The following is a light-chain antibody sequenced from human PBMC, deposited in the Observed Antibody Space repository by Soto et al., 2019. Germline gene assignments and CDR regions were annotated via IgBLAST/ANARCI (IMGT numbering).Light chain of an antibody. J-gene: IGKJ1*01. Sequence: DIQMTQSPSTLSASVGDRVTITCRASQSISSWLAWYQQKPGKAPKLLIYDASSLESGVPSRFSGSRSGTEFTHTNSRLQPNDFATYYCQQYNTDWPFGQGTKVEIK. CDR2: DAS. CDR1: QSISSW. V-gene: IGKV1-5*01. CDR3: QQYNTDWP.